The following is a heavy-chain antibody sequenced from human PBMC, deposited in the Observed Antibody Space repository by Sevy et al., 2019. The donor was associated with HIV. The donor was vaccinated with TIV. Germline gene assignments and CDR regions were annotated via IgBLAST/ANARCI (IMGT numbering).Heavy chain of an antibody. CDR2: INPNGGST. CDR1: GFTFSSFS. CDR3: VKGVVVIATYFDY. D-gene: IGHD2-21*01. J-gene: IGHJ4*02. Sequence: GGSLRLSCSASGFTFSSFSMHWVRHAPGKGLEYVSSINPNGGSTYYADSVKGRFTISRDNSKNTLYLQMSSLRIEDTAVYYCVKGVVVIATYFDYWGQGTLVTVSS. V-gene: IGHV3-64D*06.